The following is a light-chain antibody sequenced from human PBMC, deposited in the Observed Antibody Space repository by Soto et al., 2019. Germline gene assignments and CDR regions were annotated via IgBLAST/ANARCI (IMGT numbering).Light chain of an antibody. J-gene: IGKJ3*01. V-gene: IGKV3-11*01. CDR3: QQRSNWPLFT. CDR2: DAS. CDR1: QSVSSS. Sequence: EIVLTQSPATLSLSPGERATLSCRASQSVSSSLAWYQQKPGQAPRLLIYDASNRATGIPARFGGSGSGTDFTLTISSLEPEDFVVYYCQQRSNWPLFTFGPGTKLEIK.